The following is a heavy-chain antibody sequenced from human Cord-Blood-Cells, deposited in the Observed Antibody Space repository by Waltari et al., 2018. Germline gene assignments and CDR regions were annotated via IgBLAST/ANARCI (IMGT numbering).Heavy chain of an antibody. Sequence: EVQLVESGGGLVQPGGSLRLSCAASGFTVSSNYMSRVRQAPGKGLEWVSVIYSGGSTYYADSVKGRFTISRDNSKNTLYLQMNSLRAEDTAVYYCEREPYGGNFIGAFDIWGQGTMVTVSS. V-gene: IGHV3-66*01. D-gene: IGHD2-21*02. J-gene: IGHJ3*02. CDR3: EREPYGGNFIGAFDI. CDR2: IYSGGST. CDR1: GFTVSSNY.